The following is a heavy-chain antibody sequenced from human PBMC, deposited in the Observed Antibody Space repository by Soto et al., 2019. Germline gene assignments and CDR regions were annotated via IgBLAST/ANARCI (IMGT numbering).Heavy chain of an antibody. CDR3: AKEKISTSCCNWFDP. J-gene: IGHJ5*02. CDR2: INNDSSST. D-gene: IGHD2-2*01. Sequence: GGSLRLSCAASGFTFSSYWMHWVRQAPGKGLVWVSHINNDSSSTTYADSVKGRFTISRDNAKNTLYLQMNSLRAEDTAVYYCAKEKISTSCCNWFDPWGQGTLVTVSS. V-gene: IGHV3-74*01. CDR1: GFTFSSYW.